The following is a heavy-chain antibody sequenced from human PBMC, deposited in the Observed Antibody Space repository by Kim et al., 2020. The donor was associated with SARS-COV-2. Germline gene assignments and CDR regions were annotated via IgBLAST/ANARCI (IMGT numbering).Heavy chain of an antibody. CDR1: GFTFSSYS. V-gene: IGHV3-21*01. Sequence: GGSLRLSCAASGFTFSSYSMNWVRQAPGKGLEWVSSISSSSSYIYYADSVKGRFTISRDNAKNSLYLQMNSLRAEDTAVYYCARFRTYYYDSSGYYSDAFDIWGQGTMVTVSS. D-gene: IGHD3-22*01. J-gene: IGHJ3*02. CDR2: ISSSSSYI. CDR3: ARFRTYYYDSSGYYSDAFDI.